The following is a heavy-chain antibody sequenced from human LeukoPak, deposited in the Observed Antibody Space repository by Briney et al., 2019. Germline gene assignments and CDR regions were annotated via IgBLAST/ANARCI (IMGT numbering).Heavy chain of an antibody. J-gene: IGHJ3*02. Sequence: SSETLSLTCTVSGGPISSYYWSWIRQPAGKGLEWIGRIYTSGSTNYNPSLKSRVTMSVDTSKNQFSLKLSSGTAADTAVYYCARDRYYYDSSGYLAFDIWGQGTMVTVSS. D-gene: IGHD3-22*01. CDR1: GGPISSYY. CDR3: ARDRYYYDSSGYLAFDI. V-gene: IGHV4-4*07. CDR2: IYTSGST.